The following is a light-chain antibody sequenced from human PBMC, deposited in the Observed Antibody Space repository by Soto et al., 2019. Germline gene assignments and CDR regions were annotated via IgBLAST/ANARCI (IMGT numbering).Light chain of an antibody. V-gene: IGKV1-39*02. J-gene: IGKJ1*01. CDR3: QFLKA. Sequence: EIQMTQYPPSLSASVGDRFTITCRASQTIDTFVNWYQQKPGRAPKLLIFAASTLHSGVPSRFSGSGSGTDFTLTISRLEPEDFAVSYCQFLKAVGQGTKVEIK. CDR1: QTIDTF. CDR2: AAS.